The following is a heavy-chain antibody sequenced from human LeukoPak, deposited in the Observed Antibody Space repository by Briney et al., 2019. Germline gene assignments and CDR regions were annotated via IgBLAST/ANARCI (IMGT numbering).Heavy chain of an antibody. D-gene: IGHD1-26*01. CDR1: GFTFSSYA. J-gene: IGHJ4*02. CDR2: IGGSGSSA. V-gene: IGHV3-23*01. CDR3: ASRPPSETYYGVLDY. Sequence: GGSLRLSCAASGFTFSSYAMTWVCQAPGEGLQWVPDIGGSGSSAYYADSVRGRFTISRDNSKKILYLQMNNLRVEDTAVYYCASRPPSETYYGVLDYWGQGTLVTVSS.